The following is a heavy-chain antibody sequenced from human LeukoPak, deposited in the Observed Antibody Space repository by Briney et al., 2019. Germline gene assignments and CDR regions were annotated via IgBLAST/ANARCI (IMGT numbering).Heavy chain of an antibody. CDR2: IWYDGSNK. J-gene: IGHJ4*02. Sequence: PGGSLRLSCAASGFTFSSYGMHWVRQAPGKGLEWVAVIWYDGSNKYYADSVMGRFTISRDNSKNTLYLQMNSLRAEDTAVYYCARAAGYYGDSADYWGQGTLVTVSS. CDR3: ARAAGYYGDSADY. D-gene: IGHD4-17*01. V-gene: IGHV3-33*01. CDR1: GFTFSSYG.